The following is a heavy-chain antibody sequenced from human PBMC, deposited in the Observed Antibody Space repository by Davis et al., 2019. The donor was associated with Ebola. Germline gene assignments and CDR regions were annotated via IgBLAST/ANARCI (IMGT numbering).Heavy chain of an antibody. Sequence: PGGSLRLSCAASGFTFSSYSMNWVRQAPGKGLEWVSSISSSSSYIYYADSVKGRFTISRDNAKNSLYLQMNSLRADDTAMYYCARARGGPVAYSDCWGQGTLVTVSS. V-gene: IGHV3-21*04. D-gene: IGHD6-19*01. CDR1: GFTFSSYS. J-gene: IGHJ4*02. CDR2: ISSSSSYI. CDR3: ARARGGPVAYSDC.